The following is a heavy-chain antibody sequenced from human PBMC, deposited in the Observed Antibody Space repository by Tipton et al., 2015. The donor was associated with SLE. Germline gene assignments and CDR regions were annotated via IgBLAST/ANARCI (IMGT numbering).Heavy chain of an antibody. J-gene: IGHJ6*02. V-gene: IGHV3-9*01. D-gene: IGHD2-15*01. CDR1: GFTFEDYA. CDR2: ITWNSGTI. Sequence: SLRLSCAASGFTFEDYAMHWVRQAPGKGLEWVSGITWNSGTIGYADSVKGRFTISRDNAKNSLYLQMNSLRTEDTALYYCAKGYCNGGSCYSPDYYYYYDMDVWGQGTTVTVSS. CDR3: AKGYCNGGSCYSPDYYYYYDMDV.